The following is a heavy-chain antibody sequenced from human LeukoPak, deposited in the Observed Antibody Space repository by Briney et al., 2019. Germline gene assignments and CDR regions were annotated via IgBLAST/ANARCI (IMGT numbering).Heavy chain of an antibody. Sequence: GASVKVSCKASGYTFTGYYLHWVRQAPGQGLEWMGWINPYSGGTNYSQKFQGRVTMTRDTSISTAYMELSRLRSDDTAVYYCARDYYYDSSGYQKGDASDIWGQGTMVTVSS. CDR3: ARDYYYDSSGYQKGDASDI. CDR1: GYTFTGYY. CDR2: INPYSGGT. D-gene: IGHD3-22*01. V-gene: IGHV1-2*02. J-gene: IGHJ3*02.